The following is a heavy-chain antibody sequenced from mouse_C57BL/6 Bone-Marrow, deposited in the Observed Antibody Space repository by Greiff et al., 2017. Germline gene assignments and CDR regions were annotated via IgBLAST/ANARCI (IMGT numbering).Heavy chain of an antibody. D-gene: IGHD1-1*02. CDR1: GYTFTDYY. Sequence: EVQLQQSGPVLVKPGASVKMSCKASGYTFTDYYMNWVKQSHGKSLEWIGVINPYNGGTSYNQKFKGKATLTVDKSSSTAYMELNSLTSEDSAVYYCASGGSPFDYWGQGTTLTVSS. CDR2: INPYNGGT. V-gene: IGHV1-19*01. CDR3: ASGGSPFDY. J-gene: IGHJ2*01.